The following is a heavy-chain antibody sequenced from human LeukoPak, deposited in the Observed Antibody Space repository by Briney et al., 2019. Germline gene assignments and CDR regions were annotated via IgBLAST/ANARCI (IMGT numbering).Heavy chain of an antibody. CDR1: GFTFSNYW. J-gene: IGHJ4*02. Sequence: PGGSLRLSCAASGFTFSNYWMSWVRQAPGKGLEWAANINQDGSGKYYVDSVKGRFTISSDNAKNSLYLQMSSLRAEDTAVYYCARGSSWGGDYWGQGTLVTVSS. V-gene: IGHV3-7*03. CDR3: ARGSSWGGDY. CDR2: INQDGSGK. D-gene: IGHD1-26*01.